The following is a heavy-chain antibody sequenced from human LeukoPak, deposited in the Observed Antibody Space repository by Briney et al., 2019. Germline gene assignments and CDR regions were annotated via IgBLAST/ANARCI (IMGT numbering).Heavy chain of an antibody. J-gene: IGHJ5*02. CDR1: GVTFRNYW. Sequence: PGGPLRLSCAASGVTFRNYWMSWVRQAPGKGLEWVAFIKEDGSDKHYVDSVKGRFTISRDNAQNSLYLQMNSLRTEDTAIYFCHQPVTLPAWGQGTLVTVSS. V-gene: IGHV3-7*01. CDR3: HQPVTLPA. CDR2: IKEDGSDK. D-gene: IGHD2-2*01.